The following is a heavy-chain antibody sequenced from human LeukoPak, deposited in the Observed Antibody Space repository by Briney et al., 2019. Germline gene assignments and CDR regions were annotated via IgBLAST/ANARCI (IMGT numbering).Heavy chain of an antibody. J-gene: IGHJ4*02. CDR1: GGSISSYY. CDR2: IYYSGST. CDR3: ARGISEWELDY. D-gene: IGHD1-26*01. V-gene: IGHV4-59*12. Sequence: SETLSLTCTVSGGSISSYYWSWIRQPPGKGLEWIGYIYYSGSTNYNPSLKSRVTISVDTSKNQFSLQLSSVTAADTAVYYCARGISEWELDYWGQGTLVTVSS.